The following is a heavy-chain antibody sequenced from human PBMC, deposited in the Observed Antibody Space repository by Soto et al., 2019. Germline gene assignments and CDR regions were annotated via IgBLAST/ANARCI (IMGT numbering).Heavy chain of an antibody. Sequence: PGGSLRLSCVASGFSFHNFAMRWVRQAPGKGLEWVSSISSSSSYIYYADSVKGRFTISRDNAKNSLYLQMNSLRAEDTAVYYCARDPPARSAFDIWGQGTMVTVSS. CDR3: ARDPPARSAFDI. J-gene: IGHJ3*02. CDR1: GFSFHNFA. V-gene: IGHV3-21*01. D-gene: IGHD6-6*01. CDR2: ISSSSSYI.